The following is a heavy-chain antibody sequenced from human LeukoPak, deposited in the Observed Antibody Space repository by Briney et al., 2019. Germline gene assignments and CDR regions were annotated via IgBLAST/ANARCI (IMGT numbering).Heavy chain of an antibody. J-gene: IGHJ5*02. CDR2: INPSGGST. CDR3: ARRGTGIAAAGTDWFDP. D-gene: IGHD6-13*01. V-gene: IGHV1-46*01. Sequence: ASVKVSCKASGYTFTSYYVHWVRQAPGQGLEWMGIINPSGGSTSYAQKFQGRVTMTRDTSTSTVYMELSSLRSEDTAVYYCARRGTGIAAAGTDWFDPWGQGTLVTVSS. CDR1: GYTFTSYY.